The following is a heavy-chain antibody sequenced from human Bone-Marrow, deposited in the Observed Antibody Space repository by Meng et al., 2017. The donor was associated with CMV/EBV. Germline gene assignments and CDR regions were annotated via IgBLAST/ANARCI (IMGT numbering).Heavy chain of an antibody. D-gene: IGHD3-10*01. CDR2: IYYSGST. CDR1: GGSISSSSYY. CDR3: ARGRRRYYVGSGSQGGYGMDV. Sequence: SETLSLTCTVSGGSISSSSYYWGWIRQPPGKGLEWIGSIYYSGSTNYNPSLKSRVTISVDTSKNQFSLKLSSVTAADTAVYYCARGRRRYYVGSGSQGGYGMDVWGQGTTVTVSS. V-gene: IGHV4-39*07. J-gene: IGHJ6*02.